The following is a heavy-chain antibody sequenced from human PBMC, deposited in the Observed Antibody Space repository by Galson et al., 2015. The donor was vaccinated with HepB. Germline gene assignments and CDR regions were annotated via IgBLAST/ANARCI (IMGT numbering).Heavy chain of an antibody. CDR1: GVTISGGQYY. J-gene: IGHJ3*02. CDR2: IYFGGRT. V-gene: IGHV4-39*01. Sequence: LSLTCAVSGVTISGGQYYWGWIRQSPIKGLEWIGSIYFGGRTYFSPSFQSRVAMSVDTSKNRLSLTLRSVTAADTAVYYCARPLVLNGRFTPGVGPFHIWGHGAMVTVSA. CDR3: ARPLVLNGRFTPGVGPFHI. D-gene: IGHD2-8*01.